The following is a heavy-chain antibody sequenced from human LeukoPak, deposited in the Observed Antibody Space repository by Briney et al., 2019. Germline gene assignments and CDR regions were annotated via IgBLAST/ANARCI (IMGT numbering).Heavy chain of an antibody. CDR2: IDPSDSYT. D-gene: IGHD6-6*01. CDR1: GYSFTSYW. J-gene: IGHJ6*02. Sequence: GESLKISFKGSGYSFTSYWISWVRQMPGKGLEWMGRIDPSDSYTNYSPSFQGHVTISADKSISTAYLQWSSLKASDTAMYYCARHLEYSSSFSYYYYYYGMDVWGQGTTVTVSS. V-gene: IGHV5-10-1*01. CDR3: ARHLEYSSSFSYYYYYYGMDV.